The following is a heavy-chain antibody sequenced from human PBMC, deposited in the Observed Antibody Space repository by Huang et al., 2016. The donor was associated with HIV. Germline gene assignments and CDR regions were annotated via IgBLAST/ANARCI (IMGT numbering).Heavy chain of an antibody. D-gene: IGHD5-12*01. CDR3: AKASRGGFELDV. CDR1: GFTFNNYG. Sequence: QVQLVESGGAVVQPGRSLRLSCTASGFTFNNYGIHWVRQAPGKGLGWVAVGSADGNIKKYVDSGKGRCTIARDKTQNMLYLQINNLRGEETALDHWAKASRGGFELDVWGQGTLVTVSS. CDR2: GSADGNIK. V-gene: IGHV3-30*18. J-gene: IGHJ4*02.